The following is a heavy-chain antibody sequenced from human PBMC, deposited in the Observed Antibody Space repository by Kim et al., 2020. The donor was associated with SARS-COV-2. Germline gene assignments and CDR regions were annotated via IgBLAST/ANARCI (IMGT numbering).Heavy chain of an antibody. J-gene: IGHJ5*02. CDR3: ARGRRITMVRGVIEWFDP. D-gene: IGHD3-10*01. V-gene: IGHV4-59*13. Sequence: SETLSLTCTVSGGSISSYYWSWIRQPPGKGLEWIGYIYYSGSTNYNPSLKSRVTISVDTSKNQFSLKLSSVTAADTAVYYCARGRRITMVRGVIEWFDPWGQGTLVTVSS. CDR1: GGSISSYY. CDR2: IYYSGST.